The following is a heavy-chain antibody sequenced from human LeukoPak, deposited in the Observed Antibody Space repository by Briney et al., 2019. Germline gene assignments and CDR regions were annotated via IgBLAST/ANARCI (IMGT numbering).Heavy chain of an antibody. Sequence: SETLSLTCTLSGGSISNYFWSWIRQPPGKRLEWIGYIYYSGSTNYNPSLKSRVTISVDSSKNQFSLNLSSVTAADTAVYYRARDRANWYFDLWGRGTLVTVSS. CDR3: ARDRANWYFDL. CDR1: GGSISNYF. J-gene: IGHJ2*01. V-gene: IGHV4-59*01. CDR2: IYYSGST.